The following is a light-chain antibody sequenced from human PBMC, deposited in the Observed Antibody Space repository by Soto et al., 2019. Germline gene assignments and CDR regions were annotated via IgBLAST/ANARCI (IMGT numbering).Light chain of an antibody. CDR3: QQYNKWPPLT. CDR2: GAS. CDR1: QSVSSN. V-gene: IGKV3D-15*01. Sequence: ELVMTQSPATLSVSPGERATFSCRASQSVSSNLAWYQQKPGQAPRLLIYGASTRATGIPARFSGSGSGTEFTLTISSLQSEDFAVYYCQQYNKWPPLTFGGGTKVEIK. J-gene: IGKJ4*01.